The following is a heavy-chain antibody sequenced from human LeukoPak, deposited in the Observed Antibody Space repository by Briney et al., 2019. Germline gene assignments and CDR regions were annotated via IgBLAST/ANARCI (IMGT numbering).Heavy chain of an antibody. Sequence: SETLSLTCTVSGGSISSYYWSRIRQPPGKGLEWIGYIYYSGSTNYNPSLKSRVTISVDTSKNQFSLKLSSVTAADTAVYYCARMRGTTLFDYWGQGTLVTVSS. J-gene: IGHJ4*02. CDR2: IYYSGST. V-gene: IGHV4-59*01. D-gene: IGHD2/OR15-2a*01. CDR1: GGSISSYY. CDR3: ARMRGTTLFDY.